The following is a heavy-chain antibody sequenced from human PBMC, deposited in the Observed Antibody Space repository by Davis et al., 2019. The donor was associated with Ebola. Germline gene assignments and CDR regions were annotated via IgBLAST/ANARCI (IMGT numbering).Heavy chain of an antibody. Sequence: SGPTLVKPTQTLTLTCTFSGFSLSTSAVGVGWIRQAPGKALEWLALIYWDDDRRYGPSLMSRLTISRDTSKNQVVLTVTNMDPVDTATYYCAHWSARHGLDVWGRGTTVTVSS. D-gene: IGHD3-3*01. CDR3: AHWSARHGLDV. V-gene: IGHV2-5*05. J-gene: IGHJ6*04. CDR1: GFSLSTSAVG. CDR2: IYWDDDR.